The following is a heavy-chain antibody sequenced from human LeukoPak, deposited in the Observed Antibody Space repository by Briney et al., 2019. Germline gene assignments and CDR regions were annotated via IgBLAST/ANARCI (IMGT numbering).Heavy chain of an antibody. CDR2: ISAYNGNT. CDR1: GYTFTSYG. CDR3: ARRVGGSGSYYNIGFGPKTHRVYYYYMDV. D-gene: IGHD3-10*01. V-gene: IGHV1-18*01. Sequence: ASVKVSCKASGYTFTSYGISWVRQAPGQGLEWMGWISAYNGNTNYAQKLQGRVTMTTDTSTSTAYMELRSLRSDDTAVFYCARRVGGSGSYYNIGFGPKTHRVYYYYMDVWGKGTTVTVSS. J-gene: IGHJ6*03.